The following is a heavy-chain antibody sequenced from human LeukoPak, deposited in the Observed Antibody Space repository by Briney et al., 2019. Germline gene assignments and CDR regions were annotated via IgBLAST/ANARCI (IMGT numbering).Heavy chain of an antibody. V-gene: IGHV7-4-1*02. CDR3: ARDPNHYYDSSGYYGDY. CDR2: INTNTGNP. Sequence: ASVKVSCKASGYTFTNYAMNWVRQAPGQGLEWMGWINTNTGNPAYAQGFTGRFVFSLDTSVSTTYLQISSLKAEDTAVYYCARDPNHYYDSSGYYGDYWGQGTLVTVSS. CDR1: GYTFTNYA. D-gene: IGHD3-22*01. J-gene: IGHJ4*02.